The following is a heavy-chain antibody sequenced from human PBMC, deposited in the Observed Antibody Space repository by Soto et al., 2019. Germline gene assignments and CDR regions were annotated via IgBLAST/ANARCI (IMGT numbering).Heavy chain of an antibody. V-gene: IGHV5-51*01. Sequence: PGESLKISCKGSGYSFTSYWIGWVRQMPGKGLEWMGIIYPGDSDTRYRPSLQGQVTISADKSISTAYLQWSSLKASYTAMYYCARHSIAAAGTERFDPWGQGTLVTVSS. CDR2: IYPGDSDT. D-gene: IGHD6-13*01. CDR1: GYSFTSYW. J-gene: IGHJ5*02. CDR3: ARHSIAAAGTERFDP.